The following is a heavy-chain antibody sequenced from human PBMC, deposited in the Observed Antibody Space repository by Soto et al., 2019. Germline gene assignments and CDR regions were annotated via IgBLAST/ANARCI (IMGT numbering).Heavy chain of an antibody. CDR2: MNPNSGNT. D-gene: IGHD4-17*01. V-gene: IGHV1-8*01. CDR3: ARGSTYGDYGPYYYYGMDV. CDR1: GYTFTSYD. Sequence: ASVKVSCKASGYTFTSYDINWVRQATGQGLEWMGWMNPNSGNTGYAQKFQGRVTITADESTSTAYMELSSLRSEDTAVYYCARGSTYGDYGPYYYYGMDVWGQGTTVTVSS. J-gene: IGHJ6*02.